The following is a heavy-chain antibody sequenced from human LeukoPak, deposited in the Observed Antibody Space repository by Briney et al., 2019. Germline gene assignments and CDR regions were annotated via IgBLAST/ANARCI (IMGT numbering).Heavy chain of an antibody. CDR1: GFTFSRHW. Sequence: GGSLRLSCAASGFTFSRHWMTWVRQAPGKGLEWVANIKQDGSEKYYVDSVKGRFTISRDNAKNSLYLQMNSLRAEDTAVYYCARDGVPAANDYWGQGTLVTVSS. CDR3: ARDGVPAANDY. V-gene: IGHV3-7*01. D-gene: IGHD6-13*01. CDR2: IKQDGSEK. J-gene: IGHJ4*02.